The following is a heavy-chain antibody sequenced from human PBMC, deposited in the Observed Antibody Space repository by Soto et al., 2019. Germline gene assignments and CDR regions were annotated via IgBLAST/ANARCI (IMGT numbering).Heavy chain of an antibody. CDR2: IYWDDDK. CDR1: GFSLTTSGVG. D-gene: IGHD3-3*01. CDR3: AHRVLRTVFGLVTTTAIYFDF. J-gene: IGHJ4*02. V-gene: IGHV2-5*02. Sequence: QITLKESGPTVVKPTETLTLTCTFSGFSLTTSGVGVGWVRQSPGKAPEWLALIYWDDDKRYSTCLNSRLIITKDTSKYQVVLTMAHVDPADPATYYCAHRVLRTVFGLVTTTAIYFDFWGPGTPVVVSS.